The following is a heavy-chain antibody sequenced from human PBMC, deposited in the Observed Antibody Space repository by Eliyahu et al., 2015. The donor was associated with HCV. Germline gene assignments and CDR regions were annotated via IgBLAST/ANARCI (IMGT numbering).Heavy chain of an antibody. CDR1: GGSISSSSYY. CDR3: ARTTTSSGSYYFYYYGMDV. V-gene: IGHV4-39*01. D-gene: IGHD1-26*01. CDR2: IYYSGST. J-gene: IGHJ6*02. Sequence: QLQLQESGPGLVKPSETLSLTCTVSGGSISSSSYYWGWIRQPPGKGLEWIGSIYYSGSTYYNPSLKSRVTISVDTSKNQFSLKLSSVTAADTAVYYCARTTTSSGSYYFYYYGMDVWGQGTTVTVSS.